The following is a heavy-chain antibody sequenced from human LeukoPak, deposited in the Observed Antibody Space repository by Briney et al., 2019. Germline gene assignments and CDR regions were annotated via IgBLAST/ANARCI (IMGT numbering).Heavy chain of an antibody. Sequence: PSETMSLTCAVSGYSISSGYYWGWIRQPPGEGLEWIGSIYHSGSTYYNPSLKSRDTISVDTSKNQFSLKLSSVTAADTAVYYGARLEMTTDSNGFDPKGQGTLVTVSS. CDR2: IYHSGST. CDR1: GYSISSGYY. CDR3: ARLEMTTDSNGFDP. D-gene: IGHD4-11*01. J-gene: IGHJ5*02. V-gene: IGHV4-38-2*01.